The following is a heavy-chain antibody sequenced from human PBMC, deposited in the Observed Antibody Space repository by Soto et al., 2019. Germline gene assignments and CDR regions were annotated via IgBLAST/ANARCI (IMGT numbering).Heavy chain of an antibody. CDR2: ISASGGST. J-gene: IGHJ3*01. CDR3: AKYERAGYCSSTSCYGFPNL. D-gene: IGHD2-2*01. V-gene: IGHV3-23*01. Sequence: SLRLSCAASGFTFSSYAMSWVRQAPGKGLEWVSDISASGGSTYYTDSVKGRFTISRDNSKNTLYLQMNSLRAEDTAVYYCAKYERAGYCSSTSCYGFPNLWGQGTMVTVSS. CDR1: GFTFSSYA.